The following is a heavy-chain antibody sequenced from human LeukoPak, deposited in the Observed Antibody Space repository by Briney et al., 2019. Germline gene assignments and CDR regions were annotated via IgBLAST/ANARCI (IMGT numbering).Heavy chain of an antibody. CDR3: ARVARYYDILTGYNPFDY. CDR1: GFTFSSDS. J-gene: IGHJ4*02. CDR2: ISSSSSYI. V-gene: IGHV3-21*01. D-gene: IGHD3-9*01. Sequence: GGSLRLSCAASGFTFSSDSMNWVRQAPGKGLEWVSSISSSSSYIYYADSVKGRFTISRDNAKNSLYLQMNSLRAEDTAVYYCARVARYYDILTGYNPFDYWGQGTLVTVSS.